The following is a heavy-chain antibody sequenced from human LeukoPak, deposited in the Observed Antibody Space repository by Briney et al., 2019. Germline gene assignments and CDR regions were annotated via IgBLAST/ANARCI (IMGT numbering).Heavy chain of an antibody. CDR2: IYYSGST. Sequence: SETLSLTCTVSGGSISSSSYYWGWIRQPPGKGLEWIGSIYYSGSTYYNPSLKSRVTISVDTSKNQFSLKLSSVTAEDTAVYYCARVPGYSGYFYGMDVWGQGTTVTVSS. CDR1: GGSISSSSYY. CDR3: ARVPGYSGYFYGMDV. D-gene: IGHD5-12*01. J-gene: IGHJ6*02. V-gene: IGHV4-39*07.